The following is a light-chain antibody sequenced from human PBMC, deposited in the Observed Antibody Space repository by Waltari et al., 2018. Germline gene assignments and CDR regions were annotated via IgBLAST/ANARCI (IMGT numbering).Light chain of an antibody. V-gene: IGKV1-33*01. Sequence: DIQMTQSPSSLSASVGDRVTITCQASQDITKYLNWYQQKPGKAPKLLIYDESTLEVRVPSRFSGSGSGTDFTFSISSLQPEDFATYYCQPYVNPLFTSGPGTKVDIK. J-gene: IGKJ3*01. CDR3: QPYVNPLFT. CDR1: QDITKY. CDR2: DES.